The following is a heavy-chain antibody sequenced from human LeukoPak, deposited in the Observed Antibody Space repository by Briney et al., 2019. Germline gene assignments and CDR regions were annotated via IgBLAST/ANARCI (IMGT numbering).Heavy chain of an antibody. CDR1: GGSFSGYY. CDR3: ARRYCSSTSCYRVVWFDP. D-gene: IGHD2-2*01. CDR2: INHSGST. V-gene: IGHV4-34*01. J-gene: IGHJ5*02. Sequence: SETLSLTCAVYGGSFSGYYWSWIRQPPGKGLEWIGEINHSGSTNYSPSLKSRVTISVDTSKNQFSLKLSSVTAADTAVYYCARRYCSSTSCYRVVWFDPWGQGTLVTVSS.